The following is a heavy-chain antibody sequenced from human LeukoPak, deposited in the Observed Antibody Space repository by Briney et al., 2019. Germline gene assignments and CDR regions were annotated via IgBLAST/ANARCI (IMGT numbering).Heavy chain of an antibody. CDR2: IYHIGST. CDR3: ARRYIRGDTYGFDI. J-gene: IGHJ3*02. V-gene: IGHV4-4*02. CDR1: GGSISSSNW. D-gene: IGHD3-10*01. Sequence: SETLSLTCAASGGSISSSNWWSWVRRPPGKGLEWIGEIYHIGSTNYNPSLKSRVNISVDKSKNQFSLKLSSVTAADTAVYYCARRYIRGDTYGFDIWGQGTMVTVSS.